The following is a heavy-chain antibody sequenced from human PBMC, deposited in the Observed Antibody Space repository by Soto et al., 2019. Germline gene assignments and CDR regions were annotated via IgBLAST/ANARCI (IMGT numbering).Heavy chain of an antibody. J-gene: IGHJ6*02. V-gene: IGHV1-69*01. CDR1: GGTFISYV. CDR3: ARWPTVSRPTYGMDV. D-gene: IGHD4-4*01. CDR2: IIPMFNIT. Sequence: QVPLVQSGAQVKNPVSSVKVSCKASGGTFISYVYNWVRQAPGQGLEWMGGIIPMFNITNFAQKFQGRITITADESTTTAYMELRSLRSEDTAVYYCARWPTVSRPTYGMDVWGQGTTVTVSS.